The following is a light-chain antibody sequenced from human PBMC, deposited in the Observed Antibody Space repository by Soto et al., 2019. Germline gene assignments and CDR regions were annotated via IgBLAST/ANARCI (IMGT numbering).Light chain of an antibody. CDR2: ADD. V-gene: IGLV3-21*02. Sequence: SYELTQPPSVSVAPGQTARITCGGDNIGSKSVHWYQQKPGQAPVLVVYADDDRPSGIPERFSGSNSGNTATLTISRVEAGDEADYYCQVWVRNWDHLVFGSGSKVTVL. J-gene: IGLJ1*01. CDR1: NIGSKS. CDR3: QVWVRNWDHLV.